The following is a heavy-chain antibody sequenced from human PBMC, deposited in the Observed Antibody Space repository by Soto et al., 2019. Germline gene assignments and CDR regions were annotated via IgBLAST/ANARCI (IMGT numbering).Heavy chain of an antibody. Sequence: SETLSLTCAVSGGSISSSNWWSWVRQPPGKGLEWIGEIYHSGSTNYNPSLKSRVTISVDKSKNQFSLKLSSVTAADTAVYYCARDCMVRGVQTGRGPYYYYGMDVWGQGTTVTVSS. CDR2: IYHSGST. D-gene: IGHD3-10*01. J-gene: IGHJ6*02. CDR3: ARDCMVRGVQTGRGPYYYYGMDV. CDR1: GGSISSSNW. V-gene: IGHV4-4*02.